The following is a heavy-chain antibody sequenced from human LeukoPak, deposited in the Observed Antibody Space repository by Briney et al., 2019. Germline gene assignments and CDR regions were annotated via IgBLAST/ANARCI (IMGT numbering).Heavy chain of an antibody. CDR1: GFTFSSYW. CDR2: ISNGGTNE. J-gene: IGHJ4*02. D-gene: IGHD3-10*01. Sequence: GGSLRLSCAASGFTFSSYWMHWVRQAPGKGLEWVALISNGGTNEYYADSVKGRFTISRDNSRNTLYLQMNSLRAEDTAVYYCAKEGSGSREIDYWGQGTLVTVSS. CDR3: AKEGSGSREIDY. V-gene: IGHV3-30*18.